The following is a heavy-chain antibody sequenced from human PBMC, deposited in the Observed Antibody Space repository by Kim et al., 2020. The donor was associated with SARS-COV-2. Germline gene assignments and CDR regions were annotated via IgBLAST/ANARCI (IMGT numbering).Heavy chain of an antibody. Sequence: GGSLRLSCAASGFTFSSYGMHWVRQAPGKGLEWVAVIWYDGSNKYYADSVKGRFTISRDNSKNTLYLQMNSLRAEDTAVYYCAKDFTYYDILTGFNYYYGMDGWGQGTTVTVSS. J-gene: IGHJ6*02. D-gene: IGHD3-9*01. V-gene: IGHV3-33*06. CDR1: GFTFSSYG. CDR3: AKDFTYYDILTGFNYYYGMDG. CDR2: IWYDGSNK.